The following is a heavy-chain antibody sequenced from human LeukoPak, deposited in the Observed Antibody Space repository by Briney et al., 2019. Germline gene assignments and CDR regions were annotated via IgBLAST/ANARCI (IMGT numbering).Heavy chain of an antibody. V-gene: IGHV3-23*01. CDR2: ISGSGGST. D-gene: IGHD2-15*01. CDR3: AKDNIVVVVAATLDY. CDR1: GFTFSSYA. J-gene: IGHJ4*02. Sequence: GGSVRLSCAASGFTFSSYAMSWVRQAPGKGLEWVSAISGSGGSTYYADSVKGRFTISRDNSKNTLYLQMNSLRAEDTAVYYCAKDNIVVVVAATLDYWGQGTLVTVSS.